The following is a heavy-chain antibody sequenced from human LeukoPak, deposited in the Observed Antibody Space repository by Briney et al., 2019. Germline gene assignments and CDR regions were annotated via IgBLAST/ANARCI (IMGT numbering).Heavy chain of an antibody. Sequence: KPSETLSLTCAVYGGSFSGYYWSWIRQPPGKGLEWIGEINHSGSTDYNPSLKSRVTISVDTSKNQFSLKLSSVTAADTAVYYCARHRWELLRAFDIWGQGTMVTVSS. CDR3: ARHRWELLRAFDI. CDR1: GGSFSGYY. V-gene: IGHV4-34*01. CDR2: INHSGST. D-gene: IGHD1-26*01. J-gene: IGHJ3*02.